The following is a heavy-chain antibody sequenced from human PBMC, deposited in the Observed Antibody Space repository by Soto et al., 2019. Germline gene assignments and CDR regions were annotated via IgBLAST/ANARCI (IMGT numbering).Heavy chain of an antibody. CDR1: GGSISSYY. V-gene: IGHV4-59*01. CDR2: IYYSGST. Sequence: QVQLQESGPGLVKPSETLSLTCTVSGGSISSYYWSWIRQPPGKGLEWIGYIYYSGSTNYNPSLKSRVTISVDTSKNQFSLKLSSVTAADTAVYYCASGYYGSGSYSRYYYYMDVWGKGTTVTVSS. CDR3: ASGYYGSGSYSRYYYYMDV. J-gene: IGHJ6*03. D-gene: IGHD3-10*01.